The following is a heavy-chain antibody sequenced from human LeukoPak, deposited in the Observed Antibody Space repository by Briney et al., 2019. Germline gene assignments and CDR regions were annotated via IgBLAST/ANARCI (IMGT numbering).Heavy chain of an antibody. CDR1: GFTFSSYW. V-gene: IGHV3-7*01. Sequence: GGSLRLSCAASGFTFSSYWMSWVRQAPGKGLEWVANIKQDGSEKYYVDSVKGRFTISRDNAKNSLYLQMNSLRAEDTAVYYCARVPVGATSYYFDYWGQGTLVTVSS. CDR3: ARVPVGATSYYFDY. J-gene: IGHJ4*02. D-gene: IGHD1-26*01. CDR2: IKQDGSEK.